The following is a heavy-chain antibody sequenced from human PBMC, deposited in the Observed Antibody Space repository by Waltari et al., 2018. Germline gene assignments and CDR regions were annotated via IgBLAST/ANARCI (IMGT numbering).Heavy chain of an antibody. Sequence: QVQLQQWGAGLLKPSETLSLTCAVYGGSFSGYYWSWIRQPPGKGLEWIGEIKHNGSTNYNPSFKSRVTISVDTSKNQFSLKLSSVTAADTAVYYCARGGRAGYNRNYLHFDYWGQGTLVTVSS. CDR3: ARGGRAGYNRNYLHFDY. J-gene: IGHJ4*02. V-gene: IGHV4-34*01. D-gene: IGHD1-7*01. CDR1: GGSFSGYY. CDR2: IKHNGST.